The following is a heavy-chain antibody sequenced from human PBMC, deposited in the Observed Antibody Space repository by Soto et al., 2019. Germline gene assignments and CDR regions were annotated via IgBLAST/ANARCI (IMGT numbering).Heavy chain of an antibody. CDR1: GGTFSSYA. Sequence: ASVKVSCKASGGTFSSYAISWVRQAPGQGLEWMGGIIPIFGTANYAQKFQGRVTITADESTSTAYMELSSLRSEDTALYYCAKDLYTTTSQGAFDIWGQGTMVTVSS. CDR2: IIPIFGTA. V-gene: IGHV1-69*13. J-gene: IGHJ3*02. CDR3: AKDLYTTTSQGAFDI. D-gene: IGHD2-2*02.